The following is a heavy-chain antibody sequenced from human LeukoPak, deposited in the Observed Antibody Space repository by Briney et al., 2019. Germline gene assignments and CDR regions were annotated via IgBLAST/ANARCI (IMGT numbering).Heavy chain of an antibody. CDR3: ARDGHYDILTGYFQD. V-gene: IGHV3-48*04. Sequence: GSLRLSCAASGFTFSSFTMIWVRQAPGKGLEWVSSISHTDDPSHYADSVRGRFSISRDNAKNSLYLQMNSLRAEDTAVYYCARDGHYDILTGYFQDWGQGTLVTVSS. D-gene: IGHD3-9*01. CDR1: GFTFSSFT. CDR2: ISHTDDPS. J-gene: IGHJ1*01.